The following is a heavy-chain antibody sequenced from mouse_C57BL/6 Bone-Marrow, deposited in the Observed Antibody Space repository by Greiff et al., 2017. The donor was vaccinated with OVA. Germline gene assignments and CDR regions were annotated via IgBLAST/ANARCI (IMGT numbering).Heavy chain of an antibody. CDR3: ARYGRGDDFDY. CDR2: IRNKANGYTT. D-gene: IGHD3-3*01. V-gene: IGHV7-3*01. J-gene: IGHJ2*01. Sequence: EVKLVESGGGLVQPGGSLSLSCAASGFTFTDYYMSWVRQPPGKALEWLGFIRNKANGYTTEYSASVKGRFTISRDNSQSILYLQMNALRAEDSATYYCARYGRGDDFDYWGQGTTLTVSS. CDR1: GFTFTDYY.